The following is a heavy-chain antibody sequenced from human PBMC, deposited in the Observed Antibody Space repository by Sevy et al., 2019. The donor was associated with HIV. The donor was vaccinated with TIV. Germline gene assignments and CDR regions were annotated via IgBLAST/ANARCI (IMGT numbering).Heavy chain of an antibody. CDR1: GFTFSSYA. D-gene: IGHD6-19*01. CDR2: ISYDGSNK. CDR3: ASQYSSGWYGFDY. Sequence: GGSLRLSCAASGFTFSSYAMHWVRQAPGKGLEWVAVISYDGSNKYYADSVKGRFTISRDNSKNTLYLQMNSLRAKDTAVYYCASQYSSGWYGFDYWGQGTLVTVSS. V-gene: IGHV3-30-3*01. J-gene: IGHJ4*02.